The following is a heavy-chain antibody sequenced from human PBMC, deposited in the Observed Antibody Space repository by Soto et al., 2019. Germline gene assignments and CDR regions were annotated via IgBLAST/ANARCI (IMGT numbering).Heavy chain of an antibody. J-gene: IGHJ6*02. Sequence: SETLSLTCTVSGGSISSYYWSWIRQPAGKGLEWIGRIYTSGSTNYNPSLKSRVTMSVDTSKNQFSLKLSSVTAADTAVYYCAREGSTSSDYYYYYGMDVWGQGTVVTVSS. CDR1: GGSISSYY. V-gene: IGHV4-4*07. CDR3: AREGSTSSDYYYYYGMDV. D-gene: IGHD2-2*01. CDR2: IYTSGST.